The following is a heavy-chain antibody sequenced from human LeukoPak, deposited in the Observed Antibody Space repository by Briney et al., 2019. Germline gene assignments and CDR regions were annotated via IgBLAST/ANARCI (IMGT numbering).Heavy chain of an antibody. CDR1: GFTFSSYF. Sequence: GGSLRLSCAASGFTFSSYFMSWIRQAPGKGLEWVANIKEDGSEKYYVDSLKGRFTISRDNAKNSLYLQMNSLRAEDTAVYYCARVGSSLDAFDIWGQGTMVTVSS. CDR2: IKEDGSEK. CDR3: ARVGSSLDAFDI. D-gene: IGHD6-13*01. J-gene: IGHJ3*02. V-gene: IGHV3-7*01.